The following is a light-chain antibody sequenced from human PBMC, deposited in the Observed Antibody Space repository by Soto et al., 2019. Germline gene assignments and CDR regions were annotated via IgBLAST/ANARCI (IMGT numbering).Light chain of an antibody. CDR2: NVT. Sequence: QSVLIQPPSVSGSPGQSVTISCTGTNSDVGSYDYVSWYQQHPGTVPKPMIYNVTTQPSGVPDRFSGSRSGNSASMTISGLQAEDEADYSCCSYTSSATYVFETGTKVTVL. V-gene: IGLV2-11*01. CDR3: CSYTSSATYV. CDR1: NSDVGSYDY. J-gene: IGLJ1*01.